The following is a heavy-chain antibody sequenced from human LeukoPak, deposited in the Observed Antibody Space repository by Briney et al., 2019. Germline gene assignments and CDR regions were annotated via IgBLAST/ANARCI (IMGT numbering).Heavy chain of an antibody. V-gene: IGHV4-59*08. CDR3: ARQPYMLGAYYFDY. CDR1: GGSMSSYY. CDR2: IFYSGSI. J-gene: IGHJ4*02. D-gene: IGHD1-26*01. Sequence: SETLSLTCTVSGGSMSSYYWSWIRQPPGKGLEWIGYIFYSGSINYNPSLKSRVTLSVDTSKNQFSLKLGSVTAADTAVYYCARQPYMLGAYYFDYWGQGTLVTVSS.